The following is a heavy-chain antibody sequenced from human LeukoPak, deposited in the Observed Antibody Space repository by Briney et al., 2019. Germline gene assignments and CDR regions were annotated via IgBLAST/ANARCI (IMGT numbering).Heavy chain of an antibody. V-gene: IGHV3-7*01. Sequence: PGGSLRLSCVASGFTFRTYPMTWVRQAPGKGLEWVANIKQDGSEKYYVDSVKGRFTISRDNAKNSLYLQMNSLRAEDTAVYYCASEFAAAGDYFDYWGQGTLVTVSS. CDR1: GFTFRTYP. CDR3: ASEFAAAGDYFDY. CDR2: IKQDGSEK. J-gene: IGHJ4*02. D-gene: IGHD6-13*01.